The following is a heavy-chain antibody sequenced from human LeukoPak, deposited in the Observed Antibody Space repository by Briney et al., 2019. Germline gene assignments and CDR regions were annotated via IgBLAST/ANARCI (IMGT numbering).Heavy chain of an antibody. CDR2: IQYDGSNE. D-gene: IGHD2-8*01. CDR1: GFTFSSYG. CDR3: AKDRCSNGIGCYYYYMDV. J-gene: IGHJ6*03. V-gene: IGHV3-30*02. Sequence: GGSLRLSCAASGFTFSSYGMHWVRQAPGKGLEWVAYIQYDGSNEQYADSVKGRFSISRDSSKNILYLQINSLRAEDTTIYYCAKDRCSNGIGCYYYYMDVWGKGTTVTISS.